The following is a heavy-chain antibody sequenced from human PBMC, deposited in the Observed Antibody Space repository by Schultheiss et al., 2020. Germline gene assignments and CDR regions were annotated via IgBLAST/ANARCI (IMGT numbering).Heavy chain of an antibody. V-gene: IGHV3-30*03. CDR2: ISYDGSNK. CDR3: AREGSYSSGWYYFDY. D-gene: IGHD6-19*01. J-gene: IGHJ4*02. Sequence: GESLKISCAASGFTFSSYGMHWVRQAPGKGLEWVAVISYDGSNKYYADSVKGRFTISRDNSKNTLYLQMNSLRAEDTAVYYCAREGSYSSGWYYFDYWGQGTLVTVSS. CDR1: GFTFSSYG.